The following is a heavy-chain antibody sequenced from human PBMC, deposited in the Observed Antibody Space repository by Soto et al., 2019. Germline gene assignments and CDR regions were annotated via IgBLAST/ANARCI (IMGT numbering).Heavy chain of an antibody. CDR1: GGSISSGDYY. V-gene: IGHV4-30-4*01. CDR3: ARRPGDYGDCVFFDY. Sequence: QVQLQESGPGLVKPSQTLSLTCTVSGGSISSGDYYWSWIRQPPGKGLEWIGYIYYSGSTYYNPSLKSRVTISVDTSKNQFSLKLSSVTAADTAVYYCARRPGDYGDCVFFDYWGQGTLVTVSS. D-gene: IGHD4-17*01. J-gene: IGHJ4*02. CDR2: IYYSGST.